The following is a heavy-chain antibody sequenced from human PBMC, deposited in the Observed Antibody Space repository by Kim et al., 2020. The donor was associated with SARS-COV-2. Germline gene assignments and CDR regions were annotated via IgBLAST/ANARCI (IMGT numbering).Heavy chain of an antibody. CDR3: AKSLYSSAWYDFDY. V-gene: IGHV3-23*01. D-gene: IGHD6-19*01. CDR2: ISGSGGTT. J-gene: IGHJ4*02. CDR1: GFTFSSYA. Sequence: GGSLRLSCAASGFTFSSYAMSWVRQAPGKGLEWVSVISGSGGTTYYADSVKGRFTISRDNSKNTLYLQMNSLKAEDTAVFYCAKSLYSSAWYDFDYWGQGTLVTVS.